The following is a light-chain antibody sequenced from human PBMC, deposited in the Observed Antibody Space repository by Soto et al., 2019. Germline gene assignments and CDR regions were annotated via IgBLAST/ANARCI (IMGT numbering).Light chain of an antibody. CDR3: ATWDDSLNGLV. J-gene: IGLJ3*02. Sequence: QLVLTQPPSASGTPGQRVTIPCSGSSSNIGSNFVNWYQQLPGTAPKLLMYNNNQRPSGVPDRFSGSKSGTSASLAISVLQSEDEADYHCATWDDSLNGLVFGGGTKLTVL. V-gene: IGLV1-44*01. CDR1: SSNIGSNF. CDR2: NNN.